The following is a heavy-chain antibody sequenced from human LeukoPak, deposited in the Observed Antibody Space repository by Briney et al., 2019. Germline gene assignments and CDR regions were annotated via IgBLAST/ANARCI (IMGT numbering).Heavy chain of an antibody. J-gene: IGHJ4*02. CDR2: ISYDGSNK. D-gene: IGHD2-15*01. CDR1: GFTFSSYG. V-gene: IGHV3-30*18. Sequence: GGSLRLSCAASGFTFSSYGMHWVRQAPGKGLEWVAVISYDGSNKYYADSVKGRFTISRDNSKNTLYLQMNSLRAEDTAVYYCAKDLGRYCSGGSCYPRFDYWGQGTLVTVSS. CDR3: AKDLGRYCSGGSCYPRFDY.